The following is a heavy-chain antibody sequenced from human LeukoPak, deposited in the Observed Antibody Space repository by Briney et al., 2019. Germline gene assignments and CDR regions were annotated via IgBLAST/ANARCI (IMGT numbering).Heavy chain of an antibody. V-gene: IGHV6-1*01. CDR3: AGTTVVSGGFDP. J-gene: IGHJ5*02. CDR2: TYYRSKWYN. Sequence: SQTLSLTCAISGDRVSSNSAAWNWIRQSPSRGLEWLGRTYYRSKWYNDYAVSVKSRITINPDTSKNQFSLQLNSVTPEDTAVYYCAGTTVVSGGFDPWGQGTLVTVSS. D-gene: IGHD4-17*01. CDR1: GDRVSSNSAA.